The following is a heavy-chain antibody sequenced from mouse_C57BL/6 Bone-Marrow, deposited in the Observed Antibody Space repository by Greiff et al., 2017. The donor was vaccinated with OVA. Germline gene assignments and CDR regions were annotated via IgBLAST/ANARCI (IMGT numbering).Heavy chain of an antibody. J-gene: IGHJ2*01. D-gene: IGHD2-3*01. V-gene: IGHV14-4*01. CDR1: GFNIKDDY. CDR2: IDPENGDT. CDR3: TTDGYYWDPSYLDY. Sequence: EVQLQQSGAELVRPGASVKLSCTASGFNIKDDYMHWVKQRPEQGLEWIGWIDPENGDTEYASKFQGKATITADTSSNTAYLQLSSLTSEDTAVYYCTTDGYYWDPSYLDYWGQGTTLTVSS.